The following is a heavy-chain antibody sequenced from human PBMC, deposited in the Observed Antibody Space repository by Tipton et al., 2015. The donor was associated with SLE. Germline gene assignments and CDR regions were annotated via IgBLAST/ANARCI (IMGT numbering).Heavy chain of an antibody. V-gene: IGHV4-61*08. D-gene: IGHD3-10*01. CDR2: IYYSGST. CDR3: ARGRDYYGSGSYSYYFDY. CDR1: GGSISSGGYY. J-gene: IGHJ4*02. Sequence: LRLSCTVSGGSISSGGYYWSWIRQPPGKGLEWIGYIYYSGSTNYNPSLKSRVTISVDTSKNQFSLKLSSVTAADTAVYYCARGRDYYGSGSYSYYFDYWGQGTLVTVSS.